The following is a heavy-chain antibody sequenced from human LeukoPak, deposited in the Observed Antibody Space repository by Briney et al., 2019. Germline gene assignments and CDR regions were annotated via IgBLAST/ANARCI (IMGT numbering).Heavy chain of an antibody. CDR3: ARDPKYYGSGSYYDY. CDR1: GFTVSSNY. CDR2: IYSGGST. D-gene: IGHD3-10*01. Sequence: GGSLRLSCAASGFTVSSNYMSWVRQAPGKGLEWVSVIYSGGSTYYADSVKGRFIISRDNSKNTLYLQMNSLRAEDTAVYYCARDPKYYGSGSYYDYWGQGTLVTVSS. J-gene: IGHJ4*02. V-gene: IGHV3-66*01.